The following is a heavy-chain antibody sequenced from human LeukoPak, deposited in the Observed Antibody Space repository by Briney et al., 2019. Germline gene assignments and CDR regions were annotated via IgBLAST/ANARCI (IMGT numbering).Heavy chain of an antibody. CDR1: GFTFSSYS. J-gene: IGHJ4*02. CDR3: TRVGQSYSTSGQALDH. V-gene: IGHV3-48*01. D-gene: IGHD2-8*01. CDR2: ISSSSSTI. Sequence: GGSLRFSCAASGFTFSSYSMNWVRQAPGKGLEWVSYISSSSSTIYYADSVKGRFTISRDNAKNSLHLQMNSLRAEDTAVYYCTRVGQSYSTSGQALDHWGQGTLVTVSS.